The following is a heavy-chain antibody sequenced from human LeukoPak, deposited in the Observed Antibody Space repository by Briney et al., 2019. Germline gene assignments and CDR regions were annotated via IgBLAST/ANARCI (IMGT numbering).Heavy chain of an antibody. V-gene: IGHV3-74*01. CDR1: GFTFSSYW. D-gene: IGHD3-10*01. Sequence: GGSLRLSCAASGFTFSSYWMHWVRQAPGKGLVWVSRINSDGSSTRYADSVKGRFTISRDNAKNTLYLQMNSLRAEDTAVYYCARSDYLEPLHYWGQGTLVTVSS. CDR3: ARSDYLEPLHY. J-gene: IGHJ4*02. CDR2: INSDGSST.